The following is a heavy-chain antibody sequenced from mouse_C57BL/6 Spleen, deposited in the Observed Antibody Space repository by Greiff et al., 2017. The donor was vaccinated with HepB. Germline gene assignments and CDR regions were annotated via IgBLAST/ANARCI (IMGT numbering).Heavy chain of an antibody. CDR3: ARDVHYYYGSSWFAS. CDR1: GYTFTSYW. CDR2: INPSNGGT. V-gene: IGHV1-53*01. J-gene: IGHJ3*01. D-gene: IGHD1-1*01. Sequence: QVQLKQPGTELVKPGASVKLSCKASGYTFTSYWMHWVKQRPGQGLEWIGNINPSNGGTNYNEKFKSKATLAVDKSSSTAYMQLSSLTSEDSAVYYCARDVHYYYGSSWFASWGQGTLVTVSA.